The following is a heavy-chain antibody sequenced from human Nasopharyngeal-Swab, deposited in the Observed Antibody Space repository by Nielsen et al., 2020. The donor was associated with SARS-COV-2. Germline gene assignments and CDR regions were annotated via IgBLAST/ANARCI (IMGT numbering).Heavy chain of an antibody. V-gene: IGHV3-9*03. CDR3: AKATNARYDFWSGSFYY. CDR2: ISWDGLTI. J-gene: IGHJ4*02. D-gene: IGHD3-3*01. Sequence: SLKISCAASGFTFDDYGMHWVRQAPGKGLEWVSGISWDGLTIGYADSVKGRFTISRDNAKNSLYLQMNSLRVEELAFYYCAKATNARYDFWSGSFYYWGQGTLVTVSS. CDR1: GFTFDDYG.